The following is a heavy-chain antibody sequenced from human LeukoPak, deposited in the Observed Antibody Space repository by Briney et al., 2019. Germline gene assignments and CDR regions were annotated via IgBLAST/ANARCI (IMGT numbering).Heavy chain of an antibody. J-gene: IGHJ4*02. CDR2: IGATQTYI. Sequence: GGSLRLSCTGAGFTFATYTFNWVRQAPGKGLEWVASIGATQTYIYYADSVKGRFTISRDNSKNTLYLQMNSLRAEDTAVYYCAKRRLEDSSSWYGPGGYWGQGTLVTVSS. V-gene: IGHV3-21*04. CDR3: AKRRLEDSSSWYGPGGY. CDR1: GFTFATYT. D-gene: IGHD6-13*01.